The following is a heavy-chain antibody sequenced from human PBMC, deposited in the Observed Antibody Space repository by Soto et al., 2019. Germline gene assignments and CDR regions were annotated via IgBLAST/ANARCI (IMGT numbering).Heavy chain of an antibody. J-gene: IGHJ4*02. CDR1: GFSLSTSGVG. CDR3: AHRLRTGKGYCSGGSCYGFDY. Sequence: QITLKESGPTLVKPTQTLTLTCTFSGFSLSTSGVGVGWIRQPPGKALEWLALIYWNDDKRYSPSLKSRLTITKDTSKSQVVLTMTNMDPVDTATYYCAHRLRTGKGYCSGGSCYGFDYWGQGTLVTVSS. V-gene: IGHV2-5*01. CDR2: IYWNDDK. D-gene: IGHD2-15*01.